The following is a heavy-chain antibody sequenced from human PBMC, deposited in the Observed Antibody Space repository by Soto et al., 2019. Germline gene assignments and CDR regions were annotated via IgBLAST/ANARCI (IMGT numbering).Heavy chain of an antibody. D-gene: IGHD2-2*01. V-gene: IGHV1-3*01. J-gene: IGHJ6*02. CDR3: ARDRLIVVVPAAPKPYYYGMDV. Sequence: ASVKVSCKASGYTFTSYAMHWVRQAPGQRLEWMGWINAGNGNTKYSQKFQGRVTITRDASASTAYMGLSSLRSEDTAVYYCARDRLIVVVPAAPKPYYYGMDVWGQGTTVTVS. CDR2: INAGNGNT. CDR1: GYTFTSYA.